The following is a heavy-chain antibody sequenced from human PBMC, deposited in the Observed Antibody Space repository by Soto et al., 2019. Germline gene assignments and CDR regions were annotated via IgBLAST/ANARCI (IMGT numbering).Heavy chain of an antibody. CDR2: ISSSSSYI. Sequence: EVQLVESGGGLVKPGGSLRLSCAASGFTFSSYSMNWVRQAPGKGLEWVSSISSSSSYIYYVDSVKGRFTISRDNAKNSLYLQMNSLRAEDTAVYYCARDRGVLLNRPYNWFDPWGQGTLVTVSS. D-gene: IGHD3-10*01. CDR3: ARDRGVLLNRPYNWFDP. J-gene: IGHJ5*02. V-gene: IGHV3-21*01. CDR1: GFTFSSYS.